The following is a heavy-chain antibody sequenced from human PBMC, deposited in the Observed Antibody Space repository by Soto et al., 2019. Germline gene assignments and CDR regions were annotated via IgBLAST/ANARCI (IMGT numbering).Heavy chain of an antibody. Sequence: QVQLVESGGGVVQPGRSLRLSCAASGFTFSSYAMHWVRQAPGKGLEWVAVISYDGSNKYYADSVKGRFTISRDNSKNSLYLQMNSLRAEDTAVYYCARGGLRWYYDYAFDIWGQGTMVTVSS. D-gene: IGHD4-17*01. CDR3: ARGGLRWYYDYAFDI. J-gene: IGHJ3*02. V-gene: IGHV3-30-3*01. CDR1: GFTFSSYA. CDR2: ISYDGSNK.